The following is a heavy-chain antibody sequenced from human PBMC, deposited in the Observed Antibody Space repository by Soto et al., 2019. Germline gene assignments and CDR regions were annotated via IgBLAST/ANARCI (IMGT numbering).Heavy chain of an antibody. Sequence: QVQLVQSGAEVKKPGSSVKVSCKASGGTFSSYAISWVRQAPGQGLEWMGGIIPIFGTANYAQKFQGRVTITADEFTSTAYMELSSLRSEDTAVYYCARDSAPVTHYYYYGMDVWGQGTTVTVSS. V-gene: IGHV1-69*12. CDR2: IIPIFGTA. CDR3: ARDSAPVTHYYYYGMDV. CDR1: GGTFSSYA. J-gene: IGHJ6*02. D-gene: IGHD5-18*01.